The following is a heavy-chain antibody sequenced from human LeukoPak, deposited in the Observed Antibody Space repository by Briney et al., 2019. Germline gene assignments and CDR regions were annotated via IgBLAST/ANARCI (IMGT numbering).Heavy chain of an antibody. CDR1: GFTFDDYA. D-gene: IGHD1-26*01. V-gene: IGHV3-9*01. Sequence: GGSLRLSCAASGFTFDDYAMHWVRQAPGKGLEWVSGISWNSGSIGYADSVKGRFTISRDNAKNSLYLQMNSLRAEDTAVYYCARDDQWELPPKCYYYYYMDVWGKGTTVTVSS. CDR2: ISWNSGSI. CDR3: ARDDQWELPPKCYYYYYMDV. J-gene: IGHJ6*03.